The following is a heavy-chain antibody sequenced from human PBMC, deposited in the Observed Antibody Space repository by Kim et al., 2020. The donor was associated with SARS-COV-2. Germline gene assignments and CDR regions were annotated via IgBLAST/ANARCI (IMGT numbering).Heavy chain of an antibody. D-gene: IGHD2-15*01. CDR3: ARDALYGGYVDY. V-gene: IGHV3-66*01. Sequence: YYADSGKGRFTISRDNSKNTLYLQMNSLRAEDTAVYYCARDALYGGYVDYWGQGTLVTVSS. J-gene: IGHJ4*02.